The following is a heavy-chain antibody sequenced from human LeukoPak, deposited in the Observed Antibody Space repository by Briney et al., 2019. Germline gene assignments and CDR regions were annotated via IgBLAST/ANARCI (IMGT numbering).Heavy chain of an antibody. Sequence: PGGSLRLSCAASGFTFSDYYMSWIRQAPGKGLEWVSYISSSGSTIYYADSVRGRFTISRDNAENVLYLQMNSLRDDDTAVYYCGRDPGSYISARYADDVPRFGSWGQGTLVIVSS. D-gene: IGHD2-2*01. CDR2: ISSSGSTI. J-gene: IGHJ5*01. V-gene: IGHV3-11*04. CDR3: GRDPGSYISARYADDVPRFGS. CDR1: GFTFSDYY.